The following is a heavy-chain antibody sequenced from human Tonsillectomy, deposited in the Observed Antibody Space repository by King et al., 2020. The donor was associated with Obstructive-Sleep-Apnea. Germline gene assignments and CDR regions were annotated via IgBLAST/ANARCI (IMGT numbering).Heavy chain of an antibody. CDR3: ARQGGVRGVIKGPVDY. Sequence: QLQESGPGLVKPSETLSLTCTVSGGSISSSSYYWGWIRQPPGKGLEWIGSIYYSSSTHYNPSLKIRVTISVDTSKNQFSLQLSSVTAADTAVYYCARQGGVRGVIKGPVDYWGQGTLVTVSS. V-gene: IGHV4-39*01. D-gene: IGHD3-10*01. CDR2: IYYSSST. CDR1: GGSISSSSYY. J-gene: IGHJ4*02.